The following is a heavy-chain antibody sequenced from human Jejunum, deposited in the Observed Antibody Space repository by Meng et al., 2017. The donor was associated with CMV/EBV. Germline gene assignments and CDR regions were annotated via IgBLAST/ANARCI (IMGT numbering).Heavy chain of an antibody. CDR2: ISSSGSSI. D-gene: IGHD6-19*01. CDR3: AREDSSGWVFDY. J-gene: IGHJ4*02. CDR1: GFTLSIYE. V-gene: IGHV3-48*03. Sequence: SGFTLSIYEMNWVRQAPGKGLEWVSYISSSGSSIYYADSVKGRFTISRDNAKNSLYLQMNSLRAEDTAVYYCAREDSSGWVFDYWGQGTRVTVSS.